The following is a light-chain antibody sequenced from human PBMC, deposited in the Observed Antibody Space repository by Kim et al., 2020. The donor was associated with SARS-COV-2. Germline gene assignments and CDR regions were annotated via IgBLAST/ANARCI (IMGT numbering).Light chain of an antibody. Sequence: SLSPGERATLSCRASQSVSSTYLAWYQQKPGQAPSLLIYGTSIRATAIPDRFSGSGSGTDFTLTISRLEPEDFAVYYCQQCHTPTTFGQGTKLEI. CDR2: GTS. CDR3: QQCHTPTT. J-gene: IGKJ2*01. CDR1: QSVSSTY. V-gene: IGKV3-20*01.